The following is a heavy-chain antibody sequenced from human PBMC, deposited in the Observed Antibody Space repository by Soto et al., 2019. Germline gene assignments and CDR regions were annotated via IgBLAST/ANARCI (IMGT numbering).Heavy chain of an antibody. CDR2: IYDRGST. V-gene: IGHV4-39*01. D-gene: IGHD6-19*01. CDR1: GGSMSSSRYN. J-gene: IGHJ4*02. Sequence: SETLSLTCTVSGGSMSSSRYNWGWIRQPPGKGLEWIGNIYDRGSTYYNPSLKSRVTISVDTSKNQFSLKLTSVTAADTAVYYCARLPLVWLAPEFLDDYWGQGALVTVSS. CDR3: ARLPLVWLAPEFLDDY.